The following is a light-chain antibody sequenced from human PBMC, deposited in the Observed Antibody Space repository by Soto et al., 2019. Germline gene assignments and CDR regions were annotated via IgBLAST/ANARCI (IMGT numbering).Light chain of an antibody. CDR1: QGIRGN. CDR2: AAS. V-gene: IGKV1-9*01. CDR3: QQLNDYPLT. J-gene: IGKJ4*01. Sequence: DIQLTQSPSFLSASVGDRITITCRASQGIRGNLAWYQQKPGKAPKVLISAASSLQGGVPSRFSGSGSGTEFTLTISCLQPEDFATYYCQQLNDYPLTFGGGTKLDIK.